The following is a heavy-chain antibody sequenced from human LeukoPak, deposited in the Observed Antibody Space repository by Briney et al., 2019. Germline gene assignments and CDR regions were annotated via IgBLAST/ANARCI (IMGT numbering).Heavy chain of an antibody. CDR1: GFTFNSYG. CDR2: IIPIFGTA. V-gene: IGHV1-69*13. D-gene: IGHD3-10*01. Sequence: SVKVSCKASGFTFNSYGFSWVRQAPGQGLEWMGGIIPIFGTANYAQKFQGRVTITADESTSTAYMELSSLRSEDTAVYYCAGTYYYGSGSYYVPDYWGQGTLVTVSS. CDR3: AGTYYYGSGSYYVPDY. J-gene: IGHJ4*02.